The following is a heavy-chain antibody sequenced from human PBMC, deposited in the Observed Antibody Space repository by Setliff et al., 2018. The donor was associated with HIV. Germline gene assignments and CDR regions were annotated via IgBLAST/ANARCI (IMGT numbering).Heavy chain of an antibody. D-gene: IGHD6-19*01. CDR2: ISRDGATK. V-gene: IGHV3-48*03. Sequence: GSLRLSCATSGFTFIHHEFNWVRQAPGKGLEWVSYISRDGATKYYADSVKGRFTISRDNAKNSLYLQMNSLRAEDTAVYYCARDGAVAGKADYWGQGARVTVSS. J-gene: IGHJ4*02. CDR1: GFTFIHHE. CDR3: ARDGAVAGKADY.